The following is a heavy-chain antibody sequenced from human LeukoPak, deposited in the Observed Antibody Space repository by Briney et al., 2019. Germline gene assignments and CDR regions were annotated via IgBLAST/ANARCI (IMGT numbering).Heavy chain of an antibody. D-gene: IGHD6-13*01. V-gene: IGHV3-74*01. CDR2: INSDGSST. CDR1: GFTFSRYY. CDR3: TRVFVGDEYSSSEY. Sequence: GGSLRLSCAASGFTFSRYYMHWVRQAPGKGLVWVSRINSDGSSTTYADSVKGRFTISRDNAKNTPYLQMNSLKVEDTAVYYCTRVFVGDEYSSSEYWGQGTLVTVSS. J-gene: IGHJ4*02.